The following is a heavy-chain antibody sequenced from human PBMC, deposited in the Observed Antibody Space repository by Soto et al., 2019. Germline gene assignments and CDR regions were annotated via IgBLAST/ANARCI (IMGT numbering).Heavy chain of an antibody. J-gene: IGHJ3*02. Sequence: GGSLRLSCAASGFTFSSYGMHWVRQAPGKGLEWVAVIWYDGSNKYYADSVKGRFTISRDNSKNTLYLQMNSLRAEDTAVYYCAREGLAVADAFDIWGQGTMVTVSS. CDR2: IWYDGSNK. V-gene: IGHV3-33*08. CDR3: AREGLAVADAFDI. CDR1: GFTFSSYG. D-gene: IGHD6-19*01.